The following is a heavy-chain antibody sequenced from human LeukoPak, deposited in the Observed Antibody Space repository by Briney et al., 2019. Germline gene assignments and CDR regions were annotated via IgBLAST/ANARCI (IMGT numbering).Heavy chain of an antibody. V-gene: IGHV3-7*01. CDR1: GFTFSSYW. CDR2: IKNDGSEE. J-gene: IGHJ4*02. CDR3: ARAIRGSAVDTGDR. Sequence: GGSLTLSCAASGFTFSSYWMGWVRQAPGKGLEVVANIKNDGSEEYYVDSVKGRFTISRDNAKNSLFLQMNSLTVEDTAVYYCARAIRGSAVDTGDRWGQGTLVTVSS. D-gene: IGHD3-10*01.